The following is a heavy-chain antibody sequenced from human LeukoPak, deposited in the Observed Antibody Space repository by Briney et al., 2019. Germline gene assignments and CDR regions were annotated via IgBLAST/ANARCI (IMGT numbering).Heavy chain of an antibody. J-gene: IGHJ4*02. V-gene: IGHV1-2*06. CDR1: GYTFTSYG. D-gene: IGHD6-19*01. CDR2: INPNSGGT. Sequence: ASVKVSCKASGYTFTSYGISWVRQAPGQGLEWMGRINPNSGGTNYAQKFQGRVTMTRDTSISTAYMELSRLRSDDTAVYYCAILPGIAVAGDYFDYWGQGTQVTVSS. CDR3: AILPGIAVAGDYFDY.